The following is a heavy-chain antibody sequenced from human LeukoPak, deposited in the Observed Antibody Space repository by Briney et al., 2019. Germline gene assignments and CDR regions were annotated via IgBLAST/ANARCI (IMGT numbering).Heavy chain of an antibody. J-gene: IGHJ3*02. CDR1: GFTFSGYA. Sequence: PGRSLRLSCTASGFTFSGYALHWVRQAPGKGLEWVAFISYDGNNKYYADSVKGRFTISRDNSKNTLYLQMNSLRGEDTAIYYCARGHAYSYTYGAFDIWGQGTMVTVSS. CDR2: ISYDGNNK. D-gene: IGHD5-18*01. CDR3: ARGHAYSYTYGAFDI. V-gene: IGHV3-30-3*01.